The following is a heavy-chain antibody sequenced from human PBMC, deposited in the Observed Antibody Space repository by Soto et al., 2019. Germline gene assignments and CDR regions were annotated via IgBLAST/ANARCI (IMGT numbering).Heavy chain of an antibody. J-gene: IGHJ6*02. D-gene: IGHD3-3*01. CDR1: GFTFSSYA. V-gene: IGHV3-23*01. CDR3: ARYIDFWCGYPSTYFYYGMDG. CDR2: ISGSGGST. Sequence: GGSLRLSCAASGFTFSSYAMSWVRQAPGKGLEWVSAISGSGGSTYYADSVKGRFTISRDNSKNTLYLQMNSLRAEDTAVYYCARYIDFWCGYPSTYFYYGMDGWGQGTTVTVS.